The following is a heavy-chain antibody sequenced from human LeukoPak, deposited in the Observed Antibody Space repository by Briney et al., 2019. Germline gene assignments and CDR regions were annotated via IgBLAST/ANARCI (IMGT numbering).Heavy chain of an antibody. Sequence: SETLSLTCTVSGGSISSYYWSWIRQPPGKGLEWIGRIYTSGSTNYNPSLKSRVTISVDTSKNQFSLKLSSVTAADTAVYYCARDRWSVGASDYWGQGTLVTVSS. CDR3: ARDRWSVGASDY. J-gene: IGHJ4*02. CDR1: GGSISSYY. D-gene: IGHD1-26*01. CDR2: IYTSGST. V-gene: IGHV4-4*07.